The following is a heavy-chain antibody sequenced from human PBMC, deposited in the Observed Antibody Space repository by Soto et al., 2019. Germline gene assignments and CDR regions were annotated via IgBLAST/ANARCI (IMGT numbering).Heavy chain of an antibody. CDR2: SNHNGVT. CDR1: GVSISGTNW. D-gene: IGHD3-16*01. CDR3: ARGSFMITLGGVLRGYFAH. J-gene: IGHJ4*02. Sequence: SETLSLTCVVSGVSISGTNWWSWVRQSPGKGLEWIGESNHNGVTNYNPSLKSRVNISVDKSKNQFSLQLNSVTSADTAVYYCARGSFMITLGGVLRGYFAHWGQGTLVTVSS. V-gene: IGHV4-4*02.